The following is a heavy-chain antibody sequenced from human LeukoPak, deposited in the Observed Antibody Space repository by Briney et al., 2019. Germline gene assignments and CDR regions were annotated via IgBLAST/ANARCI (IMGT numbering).Heavy chain of an antibody. CDR2: ISAYNGNT. CDR3: ARWGPSGQKRWYFDL. D-gene: IGHD2-15*01. J-gene: IGHJ2*01. CDR1: GYTFTSYG. V-gene: IGHV1-18*04. Sequence: ASVKVSCKASGYTFTSYGISWVRQAPGQGLEWMGWISAYNGNTNYAQKLQGRVTMTTDTSTSTAYMELRSLRSDDTAVYYCARWGPSGQKRWYFDLWGRGTLVTDSS.